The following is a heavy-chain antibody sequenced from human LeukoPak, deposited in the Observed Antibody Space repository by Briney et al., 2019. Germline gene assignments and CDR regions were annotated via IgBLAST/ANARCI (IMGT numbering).Heavy chain of an antibody. CDR3: ARHGRTSHGMDV. Sequence: PSGTLSLTCTVSGGSISSYYWSWIRQPPGKGLEWIGYIYYSGSTNYNPSLKSRVTISVDTSKNQFSLKLSSVTAADTAVYYCARHGRTSHGMDVWGQGTTVTVSS. J-gene: IGHJ6*02. CDR2: IYYSGST. CDR1: GGSISSYY. V-gene: IGHV4-59*08.